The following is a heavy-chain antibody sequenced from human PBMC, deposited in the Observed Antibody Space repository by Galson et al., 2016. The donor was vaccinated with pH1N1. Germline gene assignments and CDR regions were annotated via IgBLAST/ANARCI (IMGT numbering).Heavy chain of an antibody. J-gene: IGHJ4*02. Sequence: SLRLSCAASGFTLSSSAMNWVRQAPGKGLEWVSYISATGGSTYYADSVKGRFTISRDTSKNTMYLQMNSLRAEDTAVYYCAKFRESIPWRTGEFDLWGQGTLVSLSS. CDR1: GFTLSSSA. D-gene: IGHD3-10*01. V-gene: IGHV3-23*01. CDR3: AKFRESIPWRTGEFDL. CDR2: ISATGGST.